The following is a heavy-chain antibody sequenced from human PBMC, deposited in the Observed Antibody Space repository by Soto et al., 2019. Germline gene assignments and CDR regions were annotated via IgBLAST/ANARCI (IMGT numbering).Heavy chain of an antibody. Sequence: NPSETLSLTCAVYGGSFSGYYWSWIRQPPGKGLEWIGEINHSGSTNYNPSLKSRVTISVDTSKNQFSLKLSSVTAADTAVYYCARAFNCSSTSCYRNWFDPWGQGTLVTVSS. D-gene: IGHD2-2*02. CDR3: ARAFNCSSTSCYRNWFDP. CDR1: GGSFSGYY. J-gene: IGHJ5*02. V-gene: IGHV4-34*01. CDR2: INHSGST.